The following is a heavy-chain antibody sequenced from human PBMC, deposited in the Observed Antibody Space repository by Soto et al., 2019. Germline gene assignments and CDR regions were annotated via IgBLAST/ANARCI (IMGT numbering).Heavy chain of an antibody. CDR1: GFSLSTSGLG. V-gene: IGHV2-5*01. CDR3: AHRPSGWYLFDY. CDR2: IYWNDDK. J-gene: IGHJ4*02. D-gene: IGHD6-19*01. Sequence: QITLKESGPTLVRPTQTLTLTCTFSGFSLSTSGLGVGWIRQPPGKALEWLALIYWNDDKRYSPSLKARLTITKDTSKTQVVLTMTNMDPVDTATYYCAHRPSGWYLFDYWGQGTLVTVPS.